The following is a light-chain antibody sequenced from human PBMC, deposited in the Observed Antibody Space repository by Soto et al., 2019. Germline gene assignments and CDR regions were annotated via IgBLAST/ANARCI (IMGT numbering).Light chain of an antibody. CDR2: DAS. V-gene: IGKV1-5*01. Sequence: DIHMTQSPSPLAASVGDRVTISCWASQTISTWLAWYQQNQGKAPKLLIYDASSLESGVPSRFSGSGSGTEFTLTISSLQPDDFATYYCQQYNSYSVWTFGQGTKVDIK. CDR1: QTISTW. CDR3: QQYNSYSVWT. J-gene: IGKJ1*01.